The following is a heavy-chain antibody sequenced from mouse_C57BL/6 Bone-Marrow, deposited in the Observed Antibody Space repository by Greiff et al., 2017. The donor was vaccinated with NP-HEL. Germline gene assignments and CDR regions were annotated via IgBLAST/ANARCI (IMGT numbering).Heavy chain of an antibody. CDR2: TFYSGIT. V-gene: IGHV3-3*01. Sequence: DVKLVESGPSLVRPSQTLSLTCTVTGFSINSDCYWIWIRQFPGNKLEYIGYTFYSGITYYNPSLESRTYITRDTSKNQFSLKLSSVTTEDTATYYCARGNDYDGDYYAMDYWGQGTSVTVSS. D-gene: IGHD2-4*01. J-gene: IGHJ4*01. CDR3: ARGNDYDGDYYAMDY. CDR1: GFSINSDCY.